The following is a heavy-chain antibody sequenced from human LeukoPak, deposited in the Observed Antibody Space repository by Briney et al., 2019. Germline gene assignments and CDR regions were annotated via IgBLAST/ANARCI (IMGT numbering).Heavy chain of an antibody. J-gene: IGHJ4*02. D-gene: IGHD3-16*01. Sequence: SETLSLTCTVSGGSISSGDSYWNWIRQPPGKGLEWIGYIYYTGSTYYNPSLKSRVTISVDTSKNQFSLKLSSVTAADMAVYYCARLYTEYFDYWGQGTLVTVSS. V-gene: IGHV4-30-4*01. CDR1: GGSISSGDSY. CDR2: IYYTGST. CDR3: ARLYTEYFDY.